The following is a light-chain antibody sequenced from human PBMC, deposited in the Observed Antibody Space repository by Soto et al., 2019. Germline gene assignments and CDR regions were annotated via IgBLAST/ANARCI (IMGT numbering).Light chain of an antibody. CDR3: QQRSNWPLT. CDR2: DAS. V-gene: IGKV3-11*01. Sequence: ESVLRQSPATMSLSPGERDTLSCRASQSVSRYLAWYQQKPGQAPRLLIYDASNRATGIPARFSGSGSGTDFTLTISSLEPEDFAVYYCQQRSNWPLTFGGGTKVEIK. J-gene: IGKJ4*01. CDR1: QSVSRY.